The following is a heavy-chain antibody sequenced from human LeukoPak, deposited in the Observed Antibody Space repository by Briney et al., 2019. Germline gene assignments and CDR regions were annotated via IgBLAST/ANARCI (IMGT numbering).Heavy chain of an antibody. CDR3: ANSPDILTGLDY. Sequence: GSLRLSCAASGFTFTKFWMSWVRQAPGKGLEWVSAISGSGGSTYYADSVKGRFTISRDNSKNTLYLQMNSLRAEDPAVYYCANSPDILTGLDYWGQGTLVTVPS. D-gene: IGHD3-9*01. J-gene: IGHJ4*02. V-gene: IGHV3-23*01. CDR1: GFTFTKFW. CDR2: ISGSGGST.